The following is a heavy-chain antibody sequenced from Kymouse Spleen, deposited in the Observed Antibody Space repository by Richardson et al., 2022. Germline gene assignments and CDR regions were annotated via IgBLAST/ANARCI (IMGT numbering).Heavy chain of an antibody. CDR3: TTDPGYSSSPYYYYGMDV. D-gene: IGHD6-6*01. CDR1: GFTFSNAW. J-gene: IGHJ6*02. V-gene: IGHV3-15*01. CDR2: IKSKTDGGTT. Sequence: EVQLVESGGGLVKPGGSLRLSCAASGFTFSNAWMSWVRQAPGKGLEWVGRIKSKTDGGTTDYAAPVKGRFTISRDDSKNTLYLQMNSLKTEDTAVYYCTTDPGYSSSPYYYYGMDVWGQGTTVTVSS.